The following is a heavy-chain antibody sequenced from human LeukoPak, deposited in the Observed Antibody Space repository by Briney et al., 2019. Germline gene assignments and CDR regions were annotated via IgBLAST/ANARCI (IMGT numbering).Heavy chain of an antibody. Sequence: ASVKVSFKASGYTFTGYYMHWVRQAPGQGLEWMGWINPNGGGTNYAQKFQGRVTMTRDTSISTAYMELSRLRSDDTAVYYCARGYSYGLDYWGRGTLVTVSS. D-gene: IGHD5-18*01. CDR3: ARGYSYGLDY. V-gene: IGHV1-2*02. CDR2: INPNGGGT. J-gene: IGHJ4*02. CDR1: GYTFTGYY.